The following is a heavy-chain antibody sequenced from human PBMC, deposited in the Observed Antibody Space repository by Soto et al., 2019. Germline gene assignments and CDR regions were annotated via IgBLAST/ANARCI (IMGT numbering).Heavy chain of an antibody. CDR3: AKADQTSSAPGSY. CDR2: ISSSSSTI. D-gene: IGHD2-2*01. V-gene: IGHV3-48*01. Sequence: SLRLSCAASGFTFSSYSMNWVRQAPGKGLVWVSYISSSSSTIYYADSVKGRFTISRDNSKNTLYLEMNNLRVEDTAVYYCAKADQTSSAPGSYCGQRTLVPVSS. CDR1: GFTFSSYS. J-gene: IGHJ4*02.